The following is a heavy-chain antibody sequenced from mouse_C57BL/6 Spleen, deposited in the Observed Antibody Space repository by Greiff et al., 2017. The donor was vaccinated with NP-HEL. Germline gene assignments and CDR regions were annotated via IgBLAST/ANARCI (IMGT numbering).Heavy chain of an antibody. D-gene: IGHD4-1*02. CDR1: GYAFSSSW. Sequence: QVQLKQSGPELVKPGASVKISCKASGYAFSSSWMNWVKQRPGKGLEWIGRIYPGDGDTNYTGKFKGKATLTADKSSSTAYMQLSSLTSEDAAVDFCARPHPTGTFDYWGKGTTLTVSS. CDR2: IYPGDGDT. J-gene: IGHJ2*01. V-gene: IGHV1-82*01. CDR3: ARPHPTGTFDY.